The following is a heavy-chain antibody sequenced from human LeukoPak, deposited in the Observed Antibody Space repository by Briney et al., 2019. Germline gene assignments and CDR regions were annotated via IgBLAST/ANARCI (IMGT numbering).Heavy chain of an antibody. CDR1: GLTFGDYT. V-gene: IGHV3-49*03. D-gene: IGHD4-23*01. CDR3: TRVATVVTYNSDY. CDR2: IRSKAYGGTT. J-gene: IGHJ4*02. Sequence: GRSQRLSCTASGLTFGDYTKTLFRQAPGQRLGWVGFIRSKAYGGTTEYAASVKGRFTISRDDSKSIAYLQMNSLKTEDTAVYYCTRVATVVTYNSDYWGQGTLVTVSS.